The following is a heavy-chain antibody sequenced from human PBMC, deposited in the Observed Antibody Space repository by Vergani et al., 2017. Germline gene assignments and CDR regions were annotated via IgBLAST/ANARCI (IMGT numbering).Heavy chain of an antibody. V-gene: IGHV3-33*01. CDR2: IWYDGSNK. D-gene: IGHD2-2*02. CDR3: VRERCSSTSCYTNGFDY. Sequence: QVQLVESGGGVVQPGRSLRLSCAASGFTFSSYGMHWVRQAPGKGLEWVAVIWYDGSNKYYADSVKGRFTISRDNSKNTLYLQMNSLRAEDTAVYYCVRERCSSTSCYTNGFDYWGQGTLVTVSS. CDR1: GFTFSSYG. J-gene: IGHJ4*02.